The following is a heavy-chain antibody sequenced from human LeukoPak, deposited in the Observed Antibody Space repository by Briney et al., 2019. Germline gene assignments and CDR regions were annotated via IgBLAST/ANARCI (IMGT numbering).Heavy chain of an antibody. CDR2: ISPHSGFT. D-gene: IGHD7-27*01. CDR3: ARQTGDDALDI. Sequence: ASVKVSCKASGYTLTGHYIHWVRQAPGQGLEWMGWISPHSGFTMYPQRFQGRVTMTTDTSISTAFLEVRRLRSDDTAAYYCARQTGDDALDIWGQGTMITVHS. CDR1: GYTLTGHY. V-gene: IGHV1-2*02. J-gene: IGHJ3*02.